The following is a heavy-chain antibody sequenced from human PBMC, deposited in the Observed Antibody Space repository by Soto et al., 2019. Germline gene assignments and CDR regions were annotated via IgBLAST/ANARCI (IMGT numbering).Heavy chain of an antibody. Sequence: QVQLVQSGAEVKKPGSSVKVSCKASGGTFSSYAISWVRQAPGQGLEWMGGIIPIFGTANYAQKFQGRVTITADESTSTAYMEPSSLRSEDTAVYYCARVGYEVPQDYYFDYWGQGTLVTVSS. D-gene: IGHD1-1*01. J-gene: IGHJ4*02. V-gene: IGHV1-69*01. CDR1: GGTFSSYA. CDR3: ARVGYEVPQDYYFDY. CDR2: IIPIFGTA.